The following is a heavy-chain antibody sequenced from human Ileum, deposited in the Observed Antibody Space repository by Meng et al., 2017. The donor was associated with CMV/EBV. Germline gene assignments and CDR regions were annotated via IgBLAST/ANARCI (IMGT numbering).Heavy chain of an antibody. J-gene: IGHJ4*02. CDR1: GLTFSSYW. CDR3: ATDTRGYFDY. D-gene: IGHD3-10*01. V-gene: IGHV3-7*01. Sequence: GESLKISCEVSGLTFSSYWFSWVRQAPEKGLEWEANINPDESEKYYLDSVKGRFTIFRDNAKNSLYLQVNSLRVEDTAVYFCATDTRGYFDYWGQGTGTLVTVSS. CDR2: INPDESEK.